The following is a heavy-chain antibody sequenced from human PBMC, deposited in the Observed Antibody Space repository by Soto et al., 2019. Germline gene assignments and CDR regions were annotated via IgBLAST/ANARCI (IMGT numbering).Heavy chain of an antibody. CDR3: ARDLGATEYYYGMDV. CDR2: IYYSGST. J-gene: IGHJ6*02. CDR1: GGSISSGDYY. D-gene: IGHD1-26*01. V-gene: IGHV4-30-4*01. Sequence: SETLSLTCTVSGGSISSGDYYWSWIRQPPGKGLEWIGYIYYSGSTYYNPSLKSRVTISVDTSKNQFSLKLSSVTAADTAVYYCARDLGATEYYYGMDVWGQGTTVTVSS.